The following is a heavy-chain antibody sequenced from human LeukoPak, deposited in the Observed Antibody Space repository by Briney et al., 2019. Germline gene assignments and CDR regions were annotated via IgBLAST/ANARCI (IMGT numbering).Heavy chain of an antibody. CDR3: ARVLQNSDSSGYYFDY. J-gene: IGHJ4*02. CDR1: GSTFSSYS. CDR2: ISSSGSYI. V-gene: IGHV3-21*01. Sequence: GGSLRLSCAASGSTFSSYSMNWVRQAPGKGLEWVSSISSSGSYIYYADSVKGRFTISRDNAKNSLYLQMNSLRAEDTAVYYCARVLQNSDSSGYYFDYWGQGTLVTVSS. D-gene: IGHD3-22*01.